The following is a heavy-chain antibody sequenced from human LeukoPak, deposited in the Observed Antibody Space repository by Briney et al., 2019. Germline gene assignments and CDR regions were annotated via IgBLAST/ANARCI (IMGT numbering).Heavy chain of an antibody. Sequence: GRSLRLSCAASGFTFSDYGIHWVRQAPGKGLEWVAVISYDGSKEYYADSVKGRFTISRDNSKNTLYLQLNSLRPEDTAMYYCARGSGSYYDPSNYRGQGTLVTVSS. D-gene: IGHD3-10*01. CDR3: ARGSGSYYDPSNY. J-gene: IGHJ4*02. CDR2: ISYDGSKE. V-gene: IGHV3-30*03. CDR1: GFTFSDYG.